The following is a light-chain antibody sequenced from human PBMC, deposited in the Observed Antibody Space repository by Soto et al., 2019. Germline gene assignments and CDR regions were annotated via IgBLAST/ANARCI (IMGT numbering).Light chain of an antibody. J-gene: IGLJ1*01. CDR2: EVS. CDR1: SSDFGIYNL. Sequence: SVLTQPSPLSGSPGQSIALSRTGTSSDFGIYNLVSWYQQHPGKAPKLIIYEVSKRPSGVSDRFSGSKSGSTASLTISGLQAEDEADYYCYSYAGDNTYYVFGTGTKVTVL. V-gene: IGLV2-23*02. CDR3: YSYAGDNTYYV.